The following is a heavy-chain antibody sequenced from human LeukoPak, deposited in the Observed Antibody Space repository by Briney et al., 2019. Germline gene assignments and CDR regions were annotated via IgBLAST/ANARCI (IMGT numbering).Heavy chain of an antibody. D-gene: IGHD1-1*01. CDR3: ARDRIQVSDYRYYGMDV. Sequence: PVRSLRLSRAASVFISSSYTIHWVRQALRKGLGWVTIILYVGSNIYYASSVKGRFTNSRDNSKNTLYLQMNSLRAEDTAVYYCARDRIQVSDYRYYGMDVWGKGTTVTVSS. CDR1: VFISSSYT. CDR2: ILYVGSNI. J-gene: IGHJ6*04. V-gene: IGHV3-30*04.